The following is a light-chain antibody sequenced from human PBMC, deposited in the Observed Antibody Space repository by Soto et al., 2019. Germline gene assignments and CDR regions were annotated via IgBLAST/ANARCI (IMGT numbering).Light chain of an antibody. J-gene: IGKJ4*01. CDR1: QNLLYSSNNKDY. CDR3: QQYYTTPLT. Sequence: DIVMTQSPDSLAVSLGERATINCKSSQNLLYSSNNKDYLAWYQQKPGQPPKLLIYWASTRESGVPDRFSGSGSGTDVTLTITSLQAEDVAVYYCQQYYTTPLTFGGGTKVEIK. CDR2: WAS. V-gene: IGKV4-1*01.